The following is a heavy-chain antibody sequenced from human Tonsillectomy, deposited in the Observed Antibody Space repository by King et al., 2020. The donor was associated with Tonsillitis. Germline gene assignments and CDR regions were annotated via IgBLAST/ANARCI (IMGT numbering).Heavy chain of an antibody. CDR1: GGSISSSSYC. J-gene: IGHJ6*02. CDR2: IYYSGST. V-gene: IGHV4-39*07. CDR3: ATTGGMGAPPGYYYGMDV. D-gene: IGHD1-26*01. Sequence: LQLQESGPGLVKPSETLSLTCTVSGGSISSSSYCWGWIRQPPGKGLEWIGSIYYSGSTYYNPSLKSRVTISVDTSKNQFSLNLSSVTAADTAVYYCATTGGMGAPPGYYYGMDVWGQGTTVTVSS.